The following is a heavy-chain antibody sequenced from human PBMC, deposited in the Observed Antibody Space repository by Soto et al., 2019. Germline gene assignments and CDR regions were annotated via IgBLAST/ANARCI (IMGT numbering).Heavy chain of an antibody. J-gene: IGHJ2*01. CDR3: ARGLTSTWGRPFWYFDL. Sequence: ASVNVSCKASGYTFSNYGITWVRQAPGQGLEWIGWISAYNGNKNYAQNLQGRVTMTTDTSTNTGYMELRSLRTEDTAVYSCARGLTSTWGRPFWYFDLWGRGTLVTVSS. D-gene: IGHD6-13*01. CDR2: ISAYNGNK. V-gene: IGHV1-18*01. CDR1: GYTFSNYG.